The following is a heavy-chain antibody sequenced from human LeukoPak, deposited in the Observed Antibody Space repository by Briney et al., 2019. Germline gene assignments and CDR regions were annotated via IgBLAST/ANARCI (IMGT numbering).Heavy chain of an antibody. CDR3: AKDLPAACDWNYEGGMDV. Sequence: GGSLRLSCAASGFTFSSYAMSWVRQAPGKGLEWVSAISGSGGSTYYADSVKGRFTISRDNSKNTLYLQMNSLRAEDTAVYYCAKDLPAACDWNYEGGMDVWGQGTTVTVSS. D-gene: IGHD1-7*01. J-gene: IGHJ6*02. CDR2: ISGSGGST. CDR1: GFTFSSYA. V-gene: IGHV3-23*01.